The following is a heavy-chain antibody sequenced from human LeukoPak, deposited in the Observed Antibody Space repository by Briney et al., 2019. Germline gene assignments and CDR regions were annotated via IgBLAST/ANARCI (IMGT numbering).Heavy chain of an antibody. CDR3: AKARDGYNLPRYFDL. D-gene: IGHD5-24*01. CDR2: ISGSGGST. J-gene: IGHJ2*01. Sequence: GGSLRLSCAASGFTFSSYAMSWVRQAPGKGLEWVSAISGSGGSTYYADSVKGRFTISRDNSKNTLYLQMNSLRAEDTAVYYCAKARDGYNLPRYFDLWGRGTLVTVSS. V-gene: IGHV3-23*01. CDR1: GFTFSSYA.